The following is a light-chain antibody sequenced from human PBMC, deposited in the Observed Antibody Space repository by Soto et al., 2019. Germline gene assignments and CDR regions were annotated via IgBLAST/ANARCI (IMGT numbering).Light chain of an antibody. CDR1: SSNIGAGYE. Sequence: QSVLTQPPSVSWAPGQRVTISCTGISSNIGAGYEVHWFQQLPGTAPKLLIYGNTNRPSGVPDRFSGSKSDTSASLAITGLQPEDEADYYCQSYDSSLSVLYVFGTGTKVTVL. CDR2: GNT. V-gene: IGLV1-40*01. J-gene: IGLJ1*01. CDR3: QSYDSSLSVLYV.